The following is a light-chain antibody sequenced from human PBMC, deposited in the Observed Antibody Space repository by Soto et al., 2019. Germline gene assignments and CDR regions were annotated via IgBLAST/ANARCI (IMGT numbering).Light chain of an antibody. V-gene: IGKV1-5*01. CDR2: DAS. Sequence: DVKMTQSPSSLSASIGDRVTIACQASQTISGWLAWYQQKPGKXPXXLIYDASSLESGVPSRFSGSASGTEYTLTISSLQPDDSATYYCQQYHSRWTFGQGTKVDIK. CDR1: QTISGW. CDR3: QQYHSRWT. J-gene: IGKJ1*01.